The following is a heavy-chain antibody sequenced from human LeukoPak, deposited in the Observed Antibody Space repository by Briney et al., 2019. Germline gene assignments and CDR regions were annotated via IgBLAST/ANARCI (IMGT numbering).Heavy chain of an antibody. D-gene: IGHD6-6*01. CDR1: GYTFLRYV. CDR2: ISSSGSTI. CDR3: VRGSRKPLVDY. J-gene: IGHJ4*02. Sequence: GGSLRHSCAAPGYTFLRYVINAGRQAPGKGLEWVSYISSSGSTIYYADSVKGRFTISRDSAKNSLYLQMNSLRAEDTAVYYCVRGSRKPLVDYWGQGTLVSVSS. V-gene: IGHV3-48*03.